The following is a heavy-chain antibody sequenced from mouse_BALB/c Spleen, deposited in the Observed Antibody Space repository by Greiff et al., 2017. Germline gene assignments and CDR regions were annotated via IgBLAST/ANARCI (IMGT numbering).Heavy chain of an antibody. D-gene: IGHD2-1*01. CDR2: INPNNGGT. CDR3: ARKNGNGFYAMDY. Sequence: EVKLQESGPELVKPGASVKIPCKASGYTFTDYNMDWVKQSHGKSLEWIGDINPNNGGTIYNQKFKGKATLTVDKSSSTAYMELRSLTSEDTAVYYCARKNGNGFYAMDYWGQGTSVTVSS. V-gene: IGHV1-18*01. J-gene: IGHJ4*01. CDR1: GYTFTDYN.